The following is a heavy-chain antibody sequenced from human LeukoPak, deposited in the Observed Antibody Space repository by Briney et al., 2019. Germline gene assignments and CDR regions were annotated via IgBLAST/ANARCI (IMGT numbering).Heavy chain of an antibody. CDR1: GFTFSSYG. J-gene: IGHJ4*02. CDR3: AKDADTAMLFYFDY. CDR2: ISYDGSNK. Sequence: PGGSLRLSCAASGFTFSSYGMHWVRQAPGKGLEWVAVISYDGSNKYYADSVKGRFTISRDNSKNTLYLQMNSLRAEDTAVYYCAKDADTAMLFYFDYWGQGTLATVSS. D-gene: IGHD5-18*01. V-gene: IGHV3-30*18.